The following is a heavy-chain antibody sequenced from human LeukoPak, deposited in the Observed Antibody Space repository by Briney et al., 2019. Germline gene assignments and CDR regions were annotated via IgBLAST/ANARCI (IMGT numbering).Heavy chain of an antibody. V-gene: IGHV3-53*01. J-gene: IGHJ4*02. CDR3: AVHDYLGY. CDR1: GLTVSSNY. Sequence: PGGSLRLSCAVSGLTVSSNYMCWVRQAPGKGLEWVSLIYSGGSTFYADSAKGRFTISRDISKNTVYLQMNSLRAEDTAVYYCAVHDYLGYWGQGTLVTVSS. CDR2: IYSGGST.